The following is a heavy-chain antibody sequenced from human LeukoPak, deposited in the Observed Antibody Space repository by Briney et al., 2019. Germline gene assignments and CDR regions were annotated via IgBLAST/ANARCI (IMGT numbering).Heavy chain of an antibody. CDR2: IRSKAYGGTT. J-gene: IGHJ6*02. V-gene: IGHV3-49*04. D-gene: IGHD2-2*02. CDR3: TRAASYCSSTSCYRGYYYYGMDV. Sequence: GGSLRLSCTASGFTFGDYAMSWVRQAPGKGLEWVGFIRSKAYGGTTEYAASVKGRFTISRDDSKSFAYLQMNSLKTEDTAVYYCTRAASYCSSTSCYRGYYYYGMDVWGQGTTVTVSS. CDR1: GFTFGDYA.